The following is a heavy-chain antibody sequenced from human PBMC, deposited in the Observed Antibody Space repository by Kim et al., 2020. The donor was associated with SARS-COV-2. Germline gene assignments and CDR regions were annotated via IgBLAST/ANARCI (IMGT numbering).Heavy chain of an antibody. CDR1: GGIISAYY. J-gene: IGHJ5*02. CDR2: IDYSGNT. D-gene: IGHD2-2*01. Sequence: SETLSLTCTVSGGIISAYYWNWFRQPPGKGPEWIGYIDYSGNTDSNPSLKSRVTLSVDTSKNQFSLNLKSVTAADTAVYYCARAQFQLLKLGAFDPWGQGTLVNVSS. CDR3: ARAQFQLLKLGAFDP. V-gene: IGHV4-59*01.